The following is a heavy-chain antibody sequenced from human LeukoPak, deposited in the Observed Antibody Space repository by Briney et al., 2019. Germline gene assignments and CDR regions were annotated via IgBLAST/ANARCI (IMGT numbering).Heavy chain of an antibody. CDR3: TTDPPYNYYYMDV. Sequence: GGSLRLSCAASGFTFSSYAMMWVRQAPGKGLEWVGRIKSKTDGGTTDYAAPVKGRFTISRDDSKNTLYLQMNSLKTEDTAVYYCTTDPPYNYYYMDVWGKGTTVTVSS. CDR1: GFTFSSYA. J-gene: IGHJ6*03. CDR2: IKSKTDGGTT. V-gene: IGHV3-15*01.